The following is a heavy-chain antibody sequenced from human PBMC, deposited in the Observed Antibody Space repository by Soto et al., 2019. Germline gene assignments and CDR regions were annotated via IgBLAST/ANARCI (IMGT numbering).Heavy chain of an antibody. CDR1: GGSISSGGYS. D-gene: IGHD2-15*01. J-gene: IGHJ5*02. Sequence: SETLSLTCAVSGGSISSGGYSWSWIRQPPGKGLEWIGYIYHSGGTYYNPSLKSRVTISVDRSKNQFSLKLSSVTAADTAVYYCARGEGGYCSGCSCYPPGYWFDPWGQEALVTVSS. V-gene: IGHV4-30-2*01. CDR2: IYHSGGT. CDR3: ARGEGGYCSGCSCYPPGYWFDP.